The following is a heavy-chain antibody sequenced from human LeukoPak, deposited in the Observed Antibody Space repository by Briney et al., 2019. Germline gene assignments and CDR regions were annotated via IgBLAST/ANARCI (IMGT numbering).Heavy chain of an antibody. Sequence: SETLSLTCTVSGGSISGYYWSWIRQPPGKGLEWIGFIYHSGSTTYNPSLTSRVTISVDTSKTHFSLNLSSVTAADTAVYYCARHPGIQTAFDYWGQGTLVTVSS. CDR3: ARHPGIQTAFDY. CDR2: IYHSGST. D-gene: IGHD2-2*02. V-gene: IGHV4-59*08. J-gene: IGHJ4*02. CDR1: GGSISGYY.